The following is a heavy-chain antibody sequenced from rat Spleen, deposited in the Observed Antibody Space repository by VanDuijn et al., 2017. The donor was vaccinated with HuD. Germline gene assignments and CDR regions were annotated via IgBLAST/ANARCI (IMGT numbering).Heavy chain of an antibody. J-gene: IGHJ2*01. Sequence: EVQLVESGGGLVQPGRSLKLSCVGSGFTFTAYWMAWIRQAPGKGLEWVASITNTGGSTYYPDSVKGRFTISRDNAKSTLYLQMNSLRSEDTATYYCTRTSDSSYIYFDYWGQGVMVTVSS. V-gene: IGHV5-31*01. CDR1: GFTFTAYW. CDR2: ITNTGGST. CDR3: TRTSDSSYIYFDY. D-gene: IGHD1-2*01.